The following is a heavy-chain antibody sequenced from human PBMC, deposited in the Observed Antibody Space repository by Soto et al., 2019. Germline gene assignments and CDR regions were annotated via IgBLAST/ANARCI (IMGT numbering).Heavy chain of an antibody. CDR3: ARHHGPTTSENWLDP. CDR1: GYTFFTYD. J-gene: IGHJ5*02. D-gene: IGHD5-12*01. CDR2: ISTYSGDT. V-gene: IGHV1-18*01. Sequence: QVHLVQSGVEVKTPGASVKVSCQASGYTFFTYDISWVRQAPGQGLEWMGWISTYSGDTKYAQKFKGRVTMTTDTYTTTAYLELRSLRADDTAGYYCARHHGPTTSENWLDPWGQGTLVTVSS.